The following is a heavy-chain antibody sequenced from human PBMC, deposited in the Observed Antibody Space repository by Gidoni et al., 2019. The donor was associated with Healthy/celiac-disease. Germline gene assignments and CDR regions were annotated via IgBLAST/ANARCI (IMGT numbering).Heavy chain of an antibody. Sequence: QVQLVQSGAEVKKPGASVKVSCKASGYTFTSYDINWVRQATGQGLEWMGWMNPNSGNTGYAQKFQGRVTMTRNTSISTAYMELSSLRSEDTAVYYCARISIAAAGSPYYFDYWGQGTLVTVSS. CDR3: ARISIAAAGSPYYFDY. D-gene: IGHD6-13*01. CDR2: MNPNSGNT. CDR1: GYTFTSYD. J-gene: IGHJ4*02. V-gene: IGHV1-8*01.